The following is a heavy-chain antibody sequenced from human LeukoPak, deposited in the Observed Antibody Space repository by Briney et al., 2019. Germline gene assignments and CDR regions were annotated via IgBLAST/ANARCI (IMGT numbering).Heavy chain of an antibody. CDR3: ARPSINDYGDFGY. CDR2: ISGTSRSTYI. Sequence: PGGSLTVSCAASGFTLSTYNRHWVRQAPGKELEWVSSISGTSRSTYIYYADSVKGRFTISRDNAENSLYLQMNSLRAEDTAVYYCARPSINDYGDFGYWGQGTLVTVSS. D-gene: IGHD4-17*01. V-gene: IGHV3-21*01. J-gene: IGHJ4*02. CDR1: GFTLSTYN.